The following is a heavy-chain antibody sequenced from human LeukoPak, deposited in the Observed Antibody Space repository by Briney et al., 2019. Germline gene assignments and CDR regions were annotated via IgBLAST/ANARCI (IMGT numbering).Heavy chain of an antibody. CDR2: IYYSGST. D-gene: IGHD5-12*01. Sequence: SETLSLTCTVSGGSISSSSYYWGWIRQPPGKGLEWIGNIYYSGSTYYNPSLKSRVTISVDTSKNQFSLKLSSVTAADTAVYYCARQIHGGYVGYWGQGTLVTVSP. V-gene: IGHV4-39*01. J-gene: IGHJ4*02. CDR1: GGSISSSSYY. CDR3: ARQIHGGYVGY.